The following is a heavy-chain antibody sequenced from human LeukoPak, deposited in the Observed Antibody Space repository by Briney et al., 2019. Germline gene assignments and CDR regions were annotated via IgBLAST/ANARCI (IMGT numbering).Heavy chain of an antibody. CDR2: IYYSGGT. D-gene: IGHD2-2*01. V-gene: IGHV4-39*01. J-gene: IGHJ3*02. Sequence: ASETLSLTCTVSGGSISSRSYYWGWIRQPPGKGLEWIGNIYYSGGTYYHPSLKSRVTISVDTSKNQFSLNLSSVTAADTAVYYCARLPAPGCSSTSCYAHDAFDIWGQGTMVTVSS. CDR1: GGSISSRSYY. CDR3: ARLPAPGCSSTSCYAHDAFDI.